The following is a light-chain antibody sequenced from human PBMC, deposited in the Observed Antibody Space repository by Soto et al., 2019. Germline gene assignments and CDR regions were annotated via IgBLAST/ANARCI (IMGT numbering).Light chain of an antibody. CDR2: GAS. J-gene: IGKJ2*01. Sequence: IVLTQSPDTLSLSPGERATLYCRASRSVSSSYLAWYQHKAGQAPRLLISGASNRATDIPDRFSGSESGTDFTLTISILEPEDFAVYYCQHYGSSPPYTFGQGTKLEIK. V-gene: IGKV3-20*01. CDR3: QHYGSSPPYT. CDR1: RSVSSSY.